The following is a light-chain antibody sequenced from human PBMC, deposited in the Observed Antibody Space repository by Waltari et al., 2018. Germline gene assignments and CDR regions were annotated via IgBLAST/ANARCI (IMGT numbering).Light chain of an antibody. J-gene: IGLJ3*02. CDR2: EDN. CDR3: QSYDSGNRV. CDR1: SGSIASNY. V-gene: IGLV6-57*03. Sequence: NFMLTQTHSVSESPGTTVTISCTRSSGSIASNYVQWYHQRPGSAPTTVIYEDNQRPSGVPDRFSDSIGSSSNSAYLSISGLKAEDVADYFCQSYDSGNRVFGGGTNLTVL.